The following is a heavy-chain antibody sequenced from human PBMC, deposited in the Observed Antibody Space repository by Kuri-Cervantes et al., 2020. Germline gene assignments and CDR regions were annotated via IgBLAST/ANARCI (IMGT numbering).Heavy chain of an antibody. D-gene: IGHD1-14*01. J-gene: IGHJ6*03. Sequence: GESLKISCAASGFTFSNYDMHWVRQVTGKGLEWVSAIGTAGNTYYPDSVKGRFIISRDNAKNSLYLQMNSLRAEDTALYYCAKDIKPYYYYMDVWGKGTTVTVSS. CDR3: AKDIKPYYYYMDV. CDR2: IGTAGNT. V-gene: IGHV3-13*01. CDR1: GFTFSNYD.